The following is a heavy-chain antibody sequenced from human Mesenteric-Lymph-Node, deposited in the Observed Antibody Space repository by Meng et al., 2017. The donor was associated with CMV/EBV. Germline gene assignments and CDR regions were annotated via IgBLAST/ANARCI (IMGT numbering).Heavy chain of an antibody. V-gene: IGHV4-34*01. CDR2: INHSGST. J-gene: IGHJ5*02. CDR3: ARNWFDP. CDR1: GGSFSGYY. Sequence: SETLSLHCAVYGGSFSGYYWSWIRQPPGKGLEWIGEINHSGSTNYNPSLKSRVTISVDTSKNQFSLKLSSVTAADTAVYYCARNWFDPWGQGTLVTVSS.